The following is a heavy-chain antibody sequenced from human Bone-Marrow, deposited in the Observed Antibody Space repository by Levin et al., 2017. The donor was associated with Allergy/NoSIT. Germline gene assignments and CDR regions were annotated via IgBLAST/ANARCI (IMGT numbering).Heavy chain of an antibody. CDR2: ISWKSDSI. D-gene: IGHD6-25*01. CDR1: GFTFDDHA. Sequence: LSLTCAASGFTFDDHAMHWVRQAPGKGLEWVAGISWKSDSIGYAGSVRGRFTISRDNAKNSLSLQMSSLRPEDTALYYCVRGGSAQYWYFDVWGRGTLVTVSA. J-gene: IGHJ2*01. V-gene: IGHV3-9*01. CDR3: VRGGSAQYWYFDV.